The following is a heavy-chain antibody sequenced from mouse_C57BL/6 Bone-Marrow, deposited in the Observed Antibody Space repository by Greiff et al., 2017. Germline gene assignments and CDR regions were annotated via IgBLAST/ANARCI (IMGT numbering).Heavy chain of an antibody. Sequence: VQLQQSGPVLVKPGASVKMSCKASGYTFTDYYMNWVKQSHGKSLEWIGVINPYNGGTSYNQKFKGKATLTVDKSSSTAYMELNSLTSEDSAVYYCARYGDYYAMDYWGQGTSVTVSS. CDR3: ARYGDYYAMDY. CDR2: INPYNGGT. V-gene: IGHV1-19*01. J-gene: IGHJ4*01. CDR1: GYTFTDYY. D-gene: IGHD1-1*02.